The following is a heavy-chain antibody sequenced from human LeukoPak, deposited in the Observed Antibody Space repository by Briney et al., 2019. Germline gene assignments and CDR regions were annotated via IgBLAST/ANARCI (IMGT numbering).Heavy chain of an antibody. CDR3: AKTLIFSGSYPFDY. D-gene: IGHD1-26*01. CDR1: GFTFSSYG. Sequence: PGGSLRLSCAASGFTFSSYGMSWVRQAPGKGLEWVSAISGSGGSTYYADSVKGRFTISRDNSKNTLYLQMNSLRAEDTAVYYCAKTLIFSGSYPFDYWGQGTLVTVSS. J-gene: IGHJ4*02. CDR2: ISGSGGST. V-gene: IGHV3-23*01.